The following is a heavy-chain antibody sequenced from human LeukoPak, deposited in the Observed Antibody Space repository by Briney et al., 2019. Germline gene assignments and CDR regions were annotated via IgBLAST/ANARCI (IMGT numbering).Heavy chain of an antibody. V-gene: IGHV4-39*01. CDR1: RASFNGSDYC. J-gene: IGHJ3*02. D-gene: IGHD3-22*01. CDR3: ADSSGYPGDDVFDS. Sequence: PSETLSLTCSVSRASFNGSDYCWGWVRQPPGKGLEWIGTIYYRGNTYYNPSLTSRVTISADTSKIQFSLKLTSATAADTAVYYCADSSGYPGDDVFDSWGRGTLVTVSS. CDR2: IYYRGNT.